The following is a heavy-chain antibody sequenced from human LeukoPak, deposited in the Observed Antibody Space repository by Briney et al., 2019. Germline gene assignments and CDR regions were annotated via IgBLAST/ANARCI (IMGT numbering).Heavy chain of an antibody. CDR1: GYTFSTYE. Sequence: ASVKVSCKASGYTFSTYEIIWVRQAPGQGLEWMGWINTRNGHANYAHQLQGRVTMTPDPSTSTSYMELASLRFDDTAIYYCARNHLGLGLWGQGTLVTVSS. D-gene: IGHD3-16*01. V-gene: IGHV1-18*01. CDR2: INTRNGHA. J-gene: IGHJ4*02. CDR3: ARNHLGLGL.